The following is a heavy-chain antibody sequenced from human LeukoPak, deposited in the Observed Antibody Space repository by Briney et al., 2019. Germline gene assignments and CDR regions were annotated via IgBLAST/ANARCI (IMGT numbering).Heavy chain of an antibody. J-gene: IGHJ3*02. D-gene: IGHD3-3*01. V-gene: IGHV3-20*04. Sequence: GGSLRLSCAASGFTFDDYGMSWVRQAPGKGLEWVSGINWNGGSTGYADSAKGRFTISRDNAKNSLYLQMNSLRAEDTALYYCARGVWSGTHLAFDIWGQGTMVTVSS. CDR3: ARGVWSGTHLAFDI. CDR2: INWNGGST. CDR1: GFTFDDYG.